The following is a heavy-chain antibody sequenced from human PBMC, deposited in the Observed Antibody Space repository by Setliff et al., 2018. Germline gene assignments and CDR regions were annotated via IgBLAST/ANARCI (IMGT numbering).Heavy chain of an antibody. CDR2: IYPGDSDT. Sequence: PGESLTISCKGSGYSFTTYWIGWVRQMPGKGLEWMGIIYPGDSDTRYSPSFQGQVTISADKSISTAYLQLSSLKASDTAIYYCARRAVTAEYFQHWGHGTLVTRLL. V-gene: IGHV5-51*01. CDR3: ARRAVTAEYFQH. D-gene: IGHD4-17*01. J-gene: IGHJ1*01. CDR1: GYSFTTYW.